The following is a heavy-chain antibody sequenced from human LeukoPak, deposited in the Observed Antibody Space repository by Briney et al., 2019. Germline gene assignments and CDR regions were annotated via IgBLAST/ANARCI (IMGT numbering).Heavy chain of an antibody. V-gene: IGHV3-11*01. CDR1: GFTFSDYY. J-gene: IGHJ4*02. Sequence: PGGSLRLSCAASGFTFSDYYMSWIRQAPGKGLEWIAYISGSGSNIFYADSMKGRFTISRDNAKNSLYLQMNSLRAEDTAVYYCARWRLTGEAIDYWGQGTLVTVSS. CDR2: ISGSGSNI. D-gene: IGHD1-20*01. CDR3: ARWRLTGEAIDY.